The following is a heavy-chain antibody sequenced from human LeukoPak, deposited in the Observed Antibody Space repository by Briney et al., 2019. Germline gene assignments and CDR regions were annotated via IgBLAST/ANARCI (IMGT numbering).Heavy chain of an antibody. V-gene: IGHV1-46*01. CDR2: INPNCGST. Sequence: ASVKVSCKASGYTFTSYYMHWVRQAPGQGLEWMGIINPNCGSTSYAQKFQGRVTMTRDTSTSTVYMELSSLRAEDTAVYYCARTRSGCSGSYHPIFDYWGQGTLVTVSS. J-gene: IGHJ4*02. CDR1: GYTFTSYY. D-gene: IGHD3-10*02. CDR3: ARTRSGCSGSYHPIFDY.